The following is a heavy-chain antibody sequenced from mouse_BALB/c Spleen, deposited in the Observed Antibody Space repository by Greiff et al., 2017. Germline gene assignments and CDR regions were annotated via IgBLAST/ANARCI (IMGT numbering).Heavy chain of an antibody. CDR3: ASYDRYAMDY. CDR1: GFTFSSFG. CDR2: ISSGSSTI. Sequence: EVQLVESGGGLVQPGGSRKLSCAASGFTFSSFGMHWVRQAPEKGLEWVAYISSGSSTIYYADTVKGRFTISRDNPKNTLFLQMTSLRSEDTAMYYCASYDRYAMDYWGQGTSVTVSS. J-gene: IGHJ4*01. V-gene: IGHV5-17*02. D-gene: IGHD2-3*01.